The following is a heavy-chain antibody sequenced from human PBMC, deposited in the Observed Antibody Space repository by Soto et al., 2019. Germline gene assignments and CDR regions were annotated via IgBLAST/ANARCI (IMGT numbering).Heavy chain of an antibody. D-gene: IGHD6-6*01. CDR3: VRSQLVLDY. V-gene: IGHV3-7*03. CDR2: IKQDGSEK. J-gene: IGHJ4*02. Sequence: EVQLVESGGGLVQPGGSLRLSCEASGFPFIDYWLTWVRRAPGKGLEWVASIKQDGSEKGYVDSVKGRFTISRDNAKNSLFLQMNSLRREDTAVYYCVRSQLVLDYWGQGSLVTVSS. CDR1: GFPFIDYW.